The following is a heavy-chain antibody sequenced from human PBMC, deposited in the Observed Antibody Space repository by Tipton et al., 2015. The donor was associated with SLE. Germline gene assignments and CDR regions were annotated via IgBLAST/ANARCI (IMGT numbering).Heavy chain of an antibody. D-gene: IGHD3-22*01. CDR3: AREVDYYDSSGYYYGDAFDI. J-gene: IGHJ3*02. CDR2: ISPSGGST. V-gene: IGHV1-46*01. CDR1: GYTFTSYY. Sequence: QLVQSGAEVKKPGASVKVSCKASGYTFTSYYMHWVRQAPGQGLEWMGIISPSGGSTSYAQKFQGRVTMTRDTSTSTVYMELSSLRSEDTAVYYCAREVDYYDSSGYYYGDAFDIWGQGTMVTVSS.